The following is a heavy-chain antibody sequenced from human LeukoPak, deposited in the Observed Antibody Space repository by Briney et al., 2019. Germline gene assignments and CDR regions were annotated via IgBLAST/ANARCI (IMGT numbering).Heavy chain of an antibody. J-gene: IGHJ3*02. CDR2: IYAGDSDN. CDR3: ARHLFSLVAAIEGAFDI. D-gene: IGHD5-12*01. CDR1: GYSFTSFW. Sequence: GDSLKISCKGSGYSFTSFWIGWVRQMPGRGLEWMGIIYAGDSDNRFSPSFQGQVTISADKSISTAYLQWNSLKASDTAMYYCARHLFSLVAAIEGAFDIWGQGTMVTVSS. V-gene: IGHV5-51*01.